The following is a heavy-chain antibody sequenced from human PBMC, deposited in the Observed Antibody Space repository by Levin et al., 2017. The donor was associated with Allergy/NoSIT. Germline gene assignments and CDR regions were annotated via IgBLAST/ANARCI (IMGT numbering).Heavy chain of an antibody. CDR2: IYSSGSA. Sequence: PSETLSLTCKVSGGSISSGSYYWSWIRQPAAKGLEWIGRIYSSGSANYNSSLKSRVTISVDTSKNQFSLKLSSVTAADTAVYYCARAEVGSEHWGQGTLVTVSS. D-gene: IGHD3-10*01. J-gene: IGHJ4*02. CDR3: ARAEVGSEH. V-gene: IGHV4-61*02. CDR1: GGSISSGSYY.